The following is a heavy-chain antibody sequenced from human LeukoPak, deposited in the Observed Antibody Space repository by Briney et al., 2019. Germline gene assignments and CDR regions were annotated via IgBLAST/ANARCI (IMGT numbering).Heavy chain of an antibody. Sequence: GGSLRLSCAASGFTFTSYWMSWVRQAPGKGLEWVANVRQDGSDKYYVDSVKGRFTISRDNAKNSLYLQMNSLRAEDTAVYYCARRVTPNSFDYWGQGTLVTVSS. CDR2: VRQDGSDK. CDR3: ARRVTPNSFDY. J-gene: IGHJ4*02. D-gene: IGHD2-21*02. CDR1: GFTFTSYW. V-gene: IGHV3-7*01.